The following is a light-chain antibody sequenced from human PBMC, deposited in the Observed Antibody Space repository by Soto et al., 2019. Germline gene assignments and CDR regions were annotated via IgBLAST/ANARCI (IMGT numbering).Light chain of an antibody. CDR2: DAS. J-gene: IGKJ3*01. Sequence: EIVLTQSPGTLSLSPGERATLSCRASQSVSSYLAWYQQKPGQAPRLLIYDASNRATGITARFSGSGSGTDFTLTISSLEPEDFAVYYCQQRSNWPKTFGPGTKVDIK. CDR3: QQRSNWPKT. CDR1: QSVSSY. V-gene: IGKV3-11*01.